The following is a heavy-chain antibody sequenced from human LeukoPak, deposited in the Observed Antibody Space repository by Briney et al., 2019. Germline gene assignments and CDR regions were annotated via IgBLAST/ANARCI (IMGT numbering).Heavy chain of an antibody. J-gene: IGHJ5*02. D-gene: IGHD3-3*01. CDR1: GGSISSYY. Sequence: SETLSLTCTVSGGSISSYYWSWIRQSPGKGLEWIGYIYYSGSTNYNPSLKSRVTISVDTSKNQFSLKLSSVTAADTAVYYCARDLTPLEWSGGWFDPWGQGTLVTVSS. CDR3: ARDLTPLEWSGGWFDP. V-gene: IGHV4-59*01. CDR2: IYYSGST.